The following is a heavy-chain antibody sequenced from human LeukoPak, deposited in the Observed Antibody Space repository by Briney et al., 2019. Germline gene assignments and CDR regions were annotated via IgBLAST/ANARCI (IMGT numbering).Heavy chain of an antibody. CDR3: AREPHPTYSSGWYASVDP. D-gene: IGHD6-19*01. CDR1: GYTFTSYY. Sequence: ASVKVSCKASGYTFTSYYMHWVRQAPGQGLEWMGIINPSGGSTSYAQKFQGRVTMTRDTSTSTVYMELSSLRSEDTAVYYCAREPHPTYSSGWYASVDPWGQGTLVTVSS. CDR2: INPSGGST. V-gene: IGHV1-46*01. J-gene: IGHJ5*02.